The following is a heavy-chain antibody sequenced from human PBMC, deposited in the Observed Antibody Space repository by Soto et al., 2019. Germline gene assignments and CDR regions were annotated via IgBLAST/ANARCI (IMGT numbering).Heavy chain of an antibody. CDR2: INPNSGST. CDR1: GYTFTSYG. CDR3: AREGSGWKYFDY. Sequence: GASVKVSCKASGYTFTSYGISWVRQAPGQGLEWMGWINPNSGSTSYAQKFQGRVTLTRDTSITTAYMELSRLTSDDTAVYFCAREGSGWKYFDYWGQGSLVTVSS. J-gene: IGHJ4*02. V-gene: IGHV1-2*02. D-gene: IGHD6-19*01.